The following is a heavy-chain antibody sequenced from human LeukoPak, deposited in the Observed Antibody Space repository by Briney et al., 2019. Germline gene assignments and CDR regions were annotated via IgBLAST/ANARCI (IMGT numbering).Heavy chain of an antibody. CDR2: ISSSSSTI. D-gene: IGHD2-15*01. CDR3: ARDPARNRGYCSGGSCSD. V-gene: IGHV3-48*04. J-gene: IGHJ4*02. Sequence: GSLRLSCAASGFTFSSYAMSWVRQAPGKGLEWVSYISSSSSTIYYADSVKGRFTVSRDNAKNSLYLQMNSLRAEDTAVYYCARDPARNRGYCSGGSCSDWGQGTLVTVSS. CDR1: GFTFSSYA.